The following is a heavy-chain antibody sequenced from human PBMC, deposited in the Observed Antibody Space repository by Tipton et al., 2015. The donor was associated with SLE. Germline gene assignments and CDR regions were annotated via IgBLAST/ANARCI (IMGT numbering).Heavy chain of an antibody. CDR1: GGSVSGHY. J-gene: IGHJ5*02. CDR2: INHSGRT. CDR3: ARGLWFEP. Sequence: GLVKPSETLSLTCAVYGGSVSGHYWSWIRQPPGKGLEWIGEINHSGRTNYNPSLKSRVTISVDTSKNQFSLKLSSVNAADTAVYYCARGLWFEPWGQGTLVTVSS. V-gene: IGHV4-34*01.